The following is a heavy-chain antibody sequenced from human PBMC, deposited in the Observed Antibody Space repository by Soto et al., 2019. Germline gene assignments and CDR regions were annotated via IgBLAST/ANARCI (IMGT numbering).Heavy chain of an antibody. CDR3: ATVFGVISDSVAY. CDR1: GFTFSIYA. Sequence: GGSLRLSCEASGFTFSIYAMHWVRQAPGKGLEWVAVISNDGSTKHYADPLKGRFTISRDNSKNTLYLQMNSLRAEDTAVYYCATVFGVISDSVAYWGQGTLVTVSS. D-gene: IGHD3-3*01. V-gene: IGHV3-30-3*01. J-gene: IGHJ4*02. CDR2: ISNDGSTK.